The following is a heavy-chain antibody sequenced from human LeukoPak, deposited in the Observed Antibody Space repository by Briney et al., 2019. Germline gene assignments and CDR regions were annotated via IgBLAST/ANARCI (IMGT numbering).Heavy chain of an antibody. V-gene: IGHV4-59*11. D-gene: IGHD5-18*01. CDR1: GGSISSHY. CDR2: IYYSGST. CDR3: ARGRRIWYQLSVLYYFDY. J-gene: IGHJ4*02. Sequence: PSETLSLTCTVSGGSISSHYWSWIRQPPGKGLEWIGYIYYSGSTNYNPSLKSRVTISVDTSKNQFSLKLSSVTAADTAVYYCARGRRIWYQLSVLYYFDYWGQGTLVTVSS.